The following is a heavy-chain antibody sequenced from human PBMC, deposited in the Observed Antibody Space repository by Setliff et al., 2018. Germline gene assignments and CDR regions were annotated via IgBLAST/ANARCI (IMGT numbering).Heavy chain of an antibody. D-gene: IGHD1-7*01. J-gene: IGHJ6*03. Sequence: ASVKVSCKASGGSFAITWVRQAPGQGLEWMGGTIPLLPLPNYAVKFQGRVRITADKSTNTAYMELSSLTYEDTAVYYCARSAISGTTKKYYHYMDVWGQGTTVTVSS. CDR2: TIPLLPLP. V-gene: IGHV1-69*10. CDR3: ARSAISGTTKKYYHYMDV. CDR1: GGSFA.